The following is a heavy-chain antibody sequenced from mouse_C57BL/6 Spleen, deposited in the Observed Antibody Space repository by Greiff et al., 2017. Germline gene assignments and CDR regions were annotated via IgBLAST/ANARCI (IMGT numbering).Heavy chain of an antibody. Sequence: EVHLVESGGGLVKPGGSLKLSCAASGFTFSSYAMSWVRQTPEKRLEWVATISDGGSYTYYPDNVKGRFTISRDNAKNNLYLQMSHLKSEDTAMYYCASSNWDGDAYWGQGTLVTVSA. CDR3: ASSNWDGDAY. D-gene: IGHD4-1*01. V-gene: IGHV5-4*01. CDR2: ISDGGSYT. CDR1: GFTFSSYA. J-gene: IGHJ3*01.